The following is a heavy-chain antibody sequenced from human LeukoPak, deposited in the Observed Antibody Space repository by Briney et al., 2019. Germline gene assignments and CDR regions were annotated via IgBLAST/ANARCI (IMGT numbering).Heavy chain of an antibody. CDR2: IKQDGSEK. CDR1: GFTCSSYW. D-gene: IGHD3-22*01. CDR3: ARDHRANYYDSSGYPPLGY. V-gene: IGHV3-7*01. J-gene: IGHJ4*02. Sequence: GGSLRLSCAASGFTCSSYWMSWVRQAPGKGLEWVANIKQDGSEKYYVDSVKGRFTISRDNAKNSLYLQMNSLRAEDTAVYYCARDHRANYYDSSGYPPLGYWGQGTLVTVSS.